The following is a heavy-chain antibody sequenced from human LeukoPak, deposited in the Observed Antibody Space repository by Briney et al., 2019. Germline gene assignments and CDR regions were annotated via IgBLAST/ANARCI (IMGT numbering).Heavy chain of an antibody. D-gene: IGHD6-13*01. CDR2: IYHSGST. J-gene: IGHJ5*02. Sequence: SETLSLTCAVYGGSFSGYYWSWIRQPPGKGLEWIGYIYHSGSTYYNPSLKSQVTISVDRSKNQFSLKLSSVTAADTAVYYCARGRRGMGRSCLNWFDPWGQGTLVTVSS. CDR3: ARGRRGMGRSCLNWFDP. CDR1: GGSFSGYY. V-gene: IGHV4-34*01.